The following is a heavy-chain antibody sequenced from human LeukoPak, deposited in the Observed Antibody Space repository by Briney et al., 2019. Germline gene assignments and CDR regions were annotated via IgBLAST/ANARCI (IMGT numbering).Heavy chain of an antibody. D-gene: IGHD2-15*01. CDR3: HCSGGSCDGY. Sequence: GGSLRLSCAASGFTFNDCGMHWVRQAPGKGLEWVSAISGSGGSTYYADSVKGRFTISRDNSKNTLYLQMNSLRAEDTAVYYSHCSGGSCDGYWGQGTLVTVSS. V-gene: IGHV3-23*01. J-gene: IGHJ4*02. CDR1: GFTFNDCG. CDR2: ISGSGGST.